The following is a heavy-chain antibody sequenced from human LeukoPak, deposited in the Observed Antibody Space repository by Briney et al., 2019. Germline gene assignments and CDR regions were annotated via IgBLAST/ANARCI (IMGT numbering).Heavy chain of an antibody. CDR2: ISAYNGNT. V-gene: IGHV1-18*01. CDR3: AGAPGSYYDILTGWPYFDY. J-gene: IGHJ4*02. D-gene: IGHD3-9*01. Sequence: ASVKVSCKASGYTFTSYGISWVRQAPGQGLEWMGWISAYNGNTNYAQKLQGRVTMTTDTSTSTAYMELRSLRSDDTAVYYCAGAPGSYYDILTGWPYFDYWGQGTLVTVSS. CDR1: GYTFTSYG.